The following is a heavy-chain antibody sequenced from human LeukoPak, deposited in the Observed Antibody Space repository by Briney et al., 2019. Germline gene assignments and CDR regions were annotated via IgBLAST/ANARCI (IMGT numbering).Heavy chain of an antibody. CDR1: GFTFSNYS. CDR3: ARDTYTSGWYAGWNY. D-gene: IGHD6-19*01. CDR2: ASYDGHNN. J-gene: IGHJ4*02. V-gene: IGHV3-30*03. Sequence: GGSLRLSCAASGFTFSNYSMNWVRQAPGKGLEWVAVASYDGHNNYYADSVKGRFTISRDNSKNTLYLQMNSLRAEDTAVYYCARDTYTSGWYAGWNYWGQGTLVTVSS.